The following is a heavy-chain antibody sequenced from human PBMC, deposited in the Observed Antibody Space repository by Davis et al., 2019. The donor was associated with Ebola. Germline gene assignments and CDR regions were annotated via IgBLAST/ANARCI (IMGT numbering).Heavy chain of an antibody. Sequence: MPGGSLRLSCTVSGGSISSSSYYWGWIRQPPGKGLKWIGSIYYSGSTYYNPSLKSRVTISVDTSKNQFSLKLSSVTAADTAVYYCARYSWYFDYWGQGTLVTVSS. CDR1: GGSISSSSYY. D-gene: IGHD5-18*01. CDR2: IYYSGST. J-gene: IGHJ4*02. V-gene: IGHV4-39*01. CDR3: ARYSWYFDY.